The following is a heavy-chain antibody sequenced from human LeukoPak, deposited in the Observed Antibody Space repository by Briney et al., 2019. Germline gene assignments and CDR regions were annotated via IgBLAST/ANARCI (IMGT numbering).Heavy chain of an antibody. J-gene: IGHJ4*02. Sequence: PGGSLRLSCAASGFTFSSYSMNWVRQTPGKGLEWVSSISSSSYMYYADSVEGRCTISRDNAKSSLYLHMNSLRAEDTAVYYCAVEGAIFDSSGHPQANNWGQGTLVTVSS. CDR1: GFTFSSYS. D-gene: IGHD3-22*01. CDR2: ISSSSYM. V-gene: IGHV3-21*01. CDR3: AVEGAIFDSSGHPQANN.